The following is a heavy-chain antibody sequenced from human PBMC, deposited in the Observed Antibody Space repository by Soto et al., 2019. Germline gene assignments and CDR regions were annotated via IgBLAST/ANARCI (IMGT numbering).Heavy chain of an antibody. J-gene: IGHJ3*01. D-gene: IGHD3-3*01. CDR1: GFSFVDYA. CDR3: VKDEGVCNTISCKDAFDS. Sequence: EVQLAESGGGLVQPGRSLRLSCEASGFSFVDYAMHWVRQVPGQGLEWVSGISWDGGYTGYADSVKGRFTISRDNAKKALYLLMNRLRVEDTALYYCVKDEGVCNTISCKDAFDSWGQGTKVTVS. CDR2: ISWDGGYT. V-gene: IGHV3-9*01.